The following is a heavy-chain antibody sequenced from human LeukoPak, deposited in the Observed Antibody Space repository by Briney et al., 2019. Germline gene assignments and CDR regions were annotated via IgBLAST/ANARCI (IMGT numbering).Heavy chain of an antibody. CDR2: ISGSGGST. Sequence: PGGSLRLSCVASAFTFRSYAMIWVRQAPGKGLEWVSGISGSGGSTYYSDSAKGRFTISRDNSNNTLYLQMNSLRAEDTAVYYCAKDYGSGSYYFDYWGQGTLVTVSS. V-gene: IGHV3-23*01. J-gene: IGHJ4*02. CDR1: AFTFRSYA. CDR3: AKDYGSGSYYFDY. D-gene: IGHD3-10*01.